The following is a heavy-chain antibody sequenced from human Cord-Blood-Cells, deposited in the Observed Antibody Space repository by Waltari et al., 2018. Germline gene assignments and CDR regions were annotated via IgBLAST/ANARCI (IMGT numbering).Heavy chain of an antibody. CDR1: GGSISSSSYY. J-gene: IGHJ3*02. CDR3: ARMSYWGSRAFDI. CDR2: IYSSGST. Sequence: QLQLQESGPGLVKPSETLSLTCTVSGGSISSSSYYWGWIRQPPGKGLEWIGSIYSSGSTYYNPSLKSRVTISVDTSKNQFSLKLSSVTAADTAVYYCARMSYWGSRAFDIWGQGTMVTVSS. V-gene: IGHV4-39*01. D-gene: IGHD7-27*01.